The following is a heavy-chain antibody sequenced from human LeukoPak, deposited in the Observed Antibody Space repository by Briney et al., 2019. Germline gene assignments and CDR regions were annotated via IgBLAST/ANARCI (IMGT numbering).Heavy chain of an antibody. CDR3: ARSHGYSSSWSLGYHDYYYYMDV. D-gene: IGHD6-13*01. J-gene: IGHJ6*03. CDR2: IYYSGST. CDR1: GGSISSYY. Sequence: SETLSLTCTVSGGSISSYYWSWIRQPPGKGLEWIGSIYYSGSTYYNPSLKSRVTISVDTSKNQFSLKLSSVTAADTAVYYCARSHGYSSSWSLGYHDYYYYMDVWGKGTTVTVSS. V-gene: IGHV4-39*01.